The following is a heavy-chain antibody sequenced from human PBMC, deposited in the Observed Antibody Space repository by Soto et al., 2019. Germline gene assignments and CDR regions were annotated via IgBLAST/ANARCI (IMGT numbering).Heavy chain of an antibody. V-gene: IGHV3-23*01. CDR3: GRIAARRTGPFDY. CDR2: ISGSGGST. D-gene: IGHD6-6*01. J-gene: IGHJ4*02. CDR1: GFTFSSYA. Sequence: PGGSLRLSCAASGFTFSSYAMSWVRQAPGKGLEWVSAISGSGGSTYYADSVKGRFTISRDNSKNTLYLQMNSLRAEDTAVYYCGRIAARRTGPFDYGGQGXLVTVPS.